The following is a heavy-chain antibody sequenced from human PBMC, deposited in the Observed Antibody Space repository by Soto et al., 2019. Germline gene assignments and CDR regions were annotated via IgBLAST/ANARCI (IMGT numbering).Heavy chain of an antibody. D-gene: IGHD3-10*01. CDR1: GDSVSSSIW. Sequence: SETLSLTCTVSGDSVSSSIWWGCFRQPPGKGLEWIAEIYHTGSTSYYPSLKSRVSMSVGKSKNQFSLKVNSVTAADTAVYYCARRRDGSGYLDYWGQGMLVTVSS. V-gene: IGHV4-4*02. CDR2: IYHTGST. CDR3: ARRRDGSGYLDY. J-gene: IGHJ4*02.